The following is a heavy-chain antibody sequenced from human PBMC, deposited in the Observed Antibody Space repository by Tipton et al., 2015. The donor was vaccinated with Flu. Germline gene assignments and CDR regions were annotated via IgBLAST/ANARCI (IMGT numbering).Heavy chain of an antibody. V-gene: IGHV4-38-2*01. D-gene: IGHD2-15*01. CDR2: VSRTGST. CDR3: ARIWGDCRGGSCYFENHFGF. CDR1: GDSISSDFY. Sequence: TLSLTCAVSGDSISSDFYWARIRQFPGKGLEWIGTVSRTGSTIYNPSLKRRVTISVDTSKNQFSLKLSSVTAADTAVYYCARIWGDCRGGSCYFENHFGFWGQGTLVTISS. J-gene: IGHJ4*02.